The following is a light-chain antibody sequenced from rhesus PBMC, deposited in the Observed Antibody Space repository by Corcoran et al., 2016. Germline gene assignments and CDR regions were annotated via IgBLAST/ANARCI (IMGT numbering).Light chain of an antibody. Sequence: ETVVTQSPATLSLSPGERATLSCRASQSVGSYLAWYQQKPGQAPRLLIYGASSRATGIPDRFSGSGSGTDFTLTISGLEPEDVGVYYCQQSSNLSRTFGQGTKGEIK. CDR3: QQSSNLSRT. CDR1: QSVGSY. V-gene: IGKV3-24*04. J-gene: IGKJ1*01. CDR2: GAS.